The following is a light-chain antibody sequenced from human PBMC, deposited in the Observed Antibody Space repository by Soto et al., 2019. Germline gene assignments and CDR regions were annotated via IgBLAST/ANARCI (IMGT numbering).Light chain of an antibody. V-gene: IGLV1-40*01. CDR2: GNT. CDR1: RSNIGAGCD. CDR3: QSYDTSLSGPVV. Sequence: QTVVTQPPSVSGARGQRVTMSCTGSRSNIGAGCDVHWYQHLPGTAPKLLIYGNTNRPSGVPDRFSGSKSGTSASLAITGLQAEDEADYYCQSYDTSLSGPVVFGGGTKLTVL. J-gene: IGLJ2*01.